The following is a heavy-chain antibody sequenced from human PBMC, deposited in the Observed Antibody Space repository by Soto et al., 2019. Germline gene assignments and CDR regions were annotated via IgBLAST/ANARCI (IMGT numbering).Heavy chain of an antibody. CDR2: IYFSGST. Sequence: QVQLQESGPGLVEPSQTLSLTCTVSGGSIRSSSPYWSWLRTHPGTVLEWIGFIYFSGSTFYNPSLKRRVTISINPTSNQFSLKLTSVTAADTAMYFCAREIRNQSGDSRFWYFDLWGRGTQVAVSS. J-gene: IGHJ2*01. CDR1: GGSIRSSSPY. V-gene: IGHV4-31*03. CDR3: AREIRNQSGDSRFWYFDL. D-gene: IGHD1-1*01.